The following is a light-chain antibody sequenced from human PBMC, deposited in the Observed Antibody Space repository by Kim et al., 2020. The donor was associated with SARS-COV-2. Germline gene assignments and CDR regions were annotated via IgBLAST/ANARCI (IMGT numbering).Light chain of an antibody. CDR1: RGVTRPY. J-gene: IGKJ1*01. Sequence: PGDRAPLSARASRGVTRPYVARYKKNPGQPPSLLINGTSARAADTPGRFSGGGCGTEYSLTINSREPEDFAIYYCKQFGSSRTWTFGRGTKVDIK. CDR3: KQFGSSRTWT. CDR2: GTS. V-gene: IGKV3-20*01.